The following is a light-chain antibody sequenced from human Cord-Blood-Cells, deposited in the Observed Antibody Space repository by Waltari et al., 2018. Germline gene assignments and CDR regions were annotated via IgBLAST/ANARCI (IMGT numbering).Light chain of an antibody. Sequence: QSALTQPASVSGSPGQSITISCTGTSSDVGGYNYVSWYQQHPGKAPKLMIYDVSNRPSGVSMRFCGSKSGNTASLTISGLQAEDEADYYCSSYTSSSTLVVFGGGTKLTVL. J-gene: IGLJ2*01. CDR3: SSYTSSSTLVV. V-gene: IGLV2-14*01. CDR1: SSDVGGYNY. CDR2: DVS.